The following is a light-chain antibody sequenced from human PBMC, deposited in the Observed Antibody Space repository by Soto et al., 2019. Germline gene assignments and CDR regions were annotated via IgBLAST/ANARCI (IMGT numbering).Light chain of an antibody. CDR3: QSYDSSLNTFYV. V-gene: IGLV1-40*01. J-gene: IGLJ1*01. CDR2: GNN. CDR1: SSNIGAGYD. Sequence: QSALTQPPSVSGAPGQTVTISCTGSSSNIGAGYDVHWYQQLPGTALKFFMYGNNNRPSGVPDRFSGSKSGTSASLAITGLQAEDEADYYCQSYDSSLNTFYVFGTGTKVTVL.